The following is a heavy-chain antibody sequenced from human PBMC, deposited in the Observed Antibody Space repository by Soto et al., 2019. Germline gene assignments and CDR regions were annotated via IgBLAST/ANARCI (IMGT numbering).Heavy chain of an antibody. CDR1: GFTFSTYA. CDR3: AKERSSGWSLAS. CDR2: ISGSGDST. V-gene: IGHV3-23*01. D-gene: IGHD6-19*01. Sequence: EVQLLESGGGLVQPGGSLRLSCAASGFTFSTYAMNWVRQAPGKGLEWVSGISGSGDSTYYADSVKGRFTVSRDNSKNTLYLQMNSLRAEDPAVFYCAKERSSGWSLASWGQGTLVTVSP. J-gene: IGHJ4*02.